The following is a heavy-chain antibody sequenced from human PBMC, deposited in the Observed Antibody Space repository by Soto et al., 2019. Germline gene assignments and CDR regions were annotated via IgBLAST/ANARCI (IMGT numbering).Heavy chain of an antibody. CDR2: ISGSGGST. V-gene: IGHV3-23*01. Sequence: GGSLRLSCAASGFTFSSYAMSWVRQAPGKGLEWVSAISGSGGSTYYADSVKGRFTISRDNSKNALYLQMNSLRAEDTAVYYCAKDSRGIAAADYDYWGQGTLVTVSS. CDR3: AKDSRGIAAADYDY. D-gene: IGHD6-13*01. CDR1: GFTFSSYA. J-gene: IGHJ4*02.